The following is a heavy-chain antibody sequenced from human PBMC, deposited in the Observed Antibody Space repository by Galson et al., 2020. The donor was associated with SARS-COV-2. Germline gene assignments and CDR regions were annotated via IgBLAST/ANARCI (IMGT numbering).Heavy chain of an antibody. CDR1: GFTFSDYG. V-gene: IGHV3-23*01. CDR3: VKPGLTIFGDSYYFDD. J-gene: IGHJ4*02. D-gene: IGHD3-3*01. CDR2: ISGSGTTT. Sequence: GESLKISCVASGFTFSDYGMSWVRQAPQKGLEWVSRISGSGTTTYYADSVKGRFTISRDNSENTVYLRMNSLRVEDTAVYYCVKPGLTIFGDSYYFDDWGQGTLVTVSS.